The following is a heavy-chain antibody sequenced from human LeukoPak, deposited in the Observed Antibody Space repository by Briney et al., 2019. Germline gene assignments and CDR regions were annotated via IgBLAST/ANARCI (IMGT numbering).Heavy chain of an antibody. Sequence: ASVKVSCKASGDTFSSYAISWVRQAPGQGLEWMGGIIPIFGTANYAQKFQGRVTITADESTSTAYMELSSLRSEDTAVYYCARDRAPSTAYDILTVVGMDVWGKGTTVTVSS. V-gene: IGHV1-69*13. CDR1: GDTFSSYA. CDR2: IIPIFGTA. J-gene: IGHJ6*04. D-gene: IGHD3-9*01. CDR3: ARDRAPSTAYDILTVVGMDV.